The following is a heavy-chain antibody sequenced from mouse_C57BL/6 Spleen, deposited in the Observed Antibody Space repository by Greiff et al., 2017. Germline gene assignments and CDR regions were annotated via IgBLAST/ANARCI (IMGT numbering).Heavy chain of an antibody. J-gene: IGHJ1*03. CDR1: GYTFTSYW. CDR2: IDPSDSDT. CDR3: ERYGDYGSSYGYFDV. Sequence: QVQLQQPGAELVRPGSSVKLSCKASGYTFTSYWMHWVKQRPIQGLEWIGNIDPSDSDTHYNQKFKDKATLTVDKSSSTAYMQHSSLTSEDSAVYYCERYGDYGSSYGYFDVWGTGTTVTVSS. V-gene: IGHV1-52*01. D-gene: IGHD1-1*01.